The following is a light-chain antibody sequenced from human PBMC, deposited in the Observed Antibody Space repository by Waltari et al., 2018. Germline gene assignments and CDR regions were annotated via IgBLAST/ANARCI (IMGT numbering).Light chain of an antibody. CDR3: CSYAGSHVV. CDR2: EGS. CDR1: SSDVGRYNL. J-gene: IGLJ2*01. V-gene: IGLV2-23*01. Sequence: QSALTQPASVSGSPGQSITISCTGTSSDVGRYNLVSWYQQHPGKAPKLMIYEGSKRPSGVSNRFSGSKSGNTTSLTISGLQAEDEADYYCCSYAGSHVVFGGGTKLTVL.